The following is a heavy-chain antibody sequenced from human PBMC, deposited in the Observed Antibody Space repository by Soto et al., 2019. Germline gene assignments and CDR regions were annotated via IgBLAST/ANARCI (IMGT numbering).Heavy chain of an antibody. CDR3: ARRLVQMDRLGWYFDL. V-gene: IGHV4-39*01. J-gene: IGHJ2*01. CDR2: IYYTGST. Sequence: PSETLSLTCTVSGGSITYYYWNLIRQPPGKGLEWIGSIYYTGSTYYNPSLKSRVTISVDTSKNQFSLKLRSVTAADTAVYYCARRLVQMDRLGWYFDLWGRGTLVTVPQ. D-gene: IGHD1-1*01. CDR1: GGSITYYY.